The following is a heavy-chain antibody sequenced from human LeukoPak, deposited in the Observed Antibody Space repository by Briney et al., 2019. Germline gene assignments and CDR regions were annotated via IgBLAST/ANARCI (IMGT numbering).Heavy chain of an antibody. J-gene: IGHJ4*02. CDR2: INHSGST. CDR1: GGSFSGYY. Sequence: KPSETLSLTCAVYGGSFSGYYWSWIRQPPGKGLEWIGEINHSGSTNYNPSLKSRVTISVDTSKNQFSLKLSSVTAADTAVYYCARGRYCSSTSCYSRRQSWDYWGQGTLVTVSS. V-gene: IGHV4-34*01. D-gene: IGHD2-2*02. CDR3: ARGRYCSSTSCYSRRQSWDY.